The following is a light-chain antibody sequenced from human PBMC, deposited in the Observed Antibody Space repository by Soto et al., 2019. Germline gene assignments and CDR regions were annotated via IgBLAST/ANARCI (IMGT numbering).Light chain of an antibody. CDR2: DVN. V-gene: IGLV2-8*01. CDR1: SSDVGGSNY. Sequence: QSALTQPPSASGSPGQSVTISCTGTSSDVGGSNYVSWYQQHPGKAPKLMIYDVNKRPSGVPDRFSGSKSGNTASLTVSGLQAEDEGDYYCSSYVGSINFNVFGTGTKVTVL. J-gene: IGLJ1*01. CDR3: SSYVGSINFNV.